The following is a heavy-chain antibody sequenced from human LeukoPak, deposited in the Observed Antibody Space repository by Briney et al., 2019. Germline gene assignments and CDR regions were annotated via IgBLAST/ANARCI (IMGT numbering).Heavy chain of an antibody. CDR3: ARVNRIVGATTFAYYYYYMDV. Sequence: ASVKVSCKASGYTFTSYGISWVRQAPGQGLEWMGGISAYNGNTNYAQNLQGRVTMTTDTSTSTAYMELRSLGSDDTAVYYCARVNRIVGATTFAYYYYYMDVWGKGTTVTISS. CDR2: ISAYNGNT. D-gene: IGHD1-26*01. J-gene: IGHJ6*03. CDR1: GYTFTSYG. V-gene: IGHV1-18*01.